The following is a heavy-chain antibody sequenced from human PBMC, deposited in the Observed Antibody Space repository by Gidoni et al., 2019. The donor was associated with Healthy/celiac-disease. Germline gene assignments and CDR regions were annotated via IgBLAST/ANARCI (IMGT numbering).Heavy chain of an antibody. V-gene: IGHV3-30-3*01. D-gene: IGHD2-15*01. CDR1: GFTFSSYA. CDR2: IAYDGSNK. J-gene: IGHJ6*02. CDR3: AREACSGGSCYLYYYYYYGMDV. Sequence: QVQLVESVGGVVQPGRSLSLSCAASGFTFSSYAMHWVRQAPGKGLEWVAVIAYDGSNKYYADSVKGRFTISRDNSKNTLYLQMNSLRAEDTAVYYCAREACSGGSCYLYYYYYYGMDVWGQGTTVTVSS.